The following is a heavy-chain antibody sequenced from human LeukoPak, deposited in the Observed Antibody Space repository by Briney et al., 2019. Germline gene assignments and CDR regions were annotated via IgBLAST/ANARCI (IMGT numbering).Heavy chain of an antibody. CDR3: ARDFSEAAMVPYFDY. D-gene: IGHD5-18*01. V-gene: IGHV1-46*01. CDR1: GYTFTSYY. Sequence: ASVKVSCKASGYTFTSYYMHWVRQAPGQGLEWMGIINPSGGSTSYAQKFQGRVTMTRDTSTSTVYMELSSLRSEDTAVYYCARDFSEAAMVPYFDYWGQGTLVTVSS. J-gene: IGHJ4*02. CDR2: INPSGGST.